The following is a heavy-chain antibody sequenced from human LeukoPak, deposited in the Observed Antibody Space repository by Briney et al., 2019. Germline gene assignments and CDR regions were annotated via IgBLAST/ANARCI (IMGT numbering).Heavy chain of an antibody. Sequence: AETLSLTCAVSGDSVTSGGSYWSWMRQPRGKGLEWIGYISFNGNTDYNPSLSSRVAISVDTSKNQFSLKLTSVTAADTAVYYCARGPNWYYNSWGQGTLVTVSS. J-gene: IGHJ4*02. CDR2: ISFNGNT. V-gene: IGHV4-61*08. D-gene: IGHD1-7*01. CDR1: GDSVTSGGSY. CDR3: ARGPNWYYNS.